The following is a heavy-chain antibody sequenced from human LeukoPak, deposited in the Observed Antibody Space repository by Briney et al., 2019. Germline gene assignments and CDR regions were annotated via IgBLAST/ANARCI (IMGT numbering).Heavy chain of an antibody. Sequence: ASVKVSCKASGYTFTSYDINWVRQATGQGLEWMGWTNPNSGNTGYAQKFQGRVTMTRNTSISTAYMELSSLRSEDTAVYYCARVILWFGELSKYNWFDPWGQGTLVTVSS. CDR1: GYTFTSYD. D-gene: IGHD3-10*01. CDR2: TNPNSGNT. J-gene: IGHJ5*02. CDR3: ARVILWFGELSKYNWFDP. V-gene: IGHV1-8*01.